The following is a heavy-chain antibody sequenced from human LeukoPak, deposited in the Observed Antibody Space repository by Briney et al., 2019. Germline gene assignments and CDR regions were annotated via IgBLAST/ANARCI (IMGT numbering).Heavy chain of an antibody. J-gene: IGHJ1*01. CDR2: INGAGSST. Sequence: GGSLRLSCGASGFTFSNYAMSWVRQAPGKGLVWVSRINGAGSSTSYADSVKGRFTVSRDNAKNTLNLQMNSLRAEDTAVYYCARDLFFSDAGYSSGWRAEYFHHWGQGTLVTVSS. CDR1: GFTFSNYA. CDR3: ARDLFFSDAGYSSGWRAEYFHH. V-gene: IGHV3-74*01. D-gene: IGHD6-19*01.